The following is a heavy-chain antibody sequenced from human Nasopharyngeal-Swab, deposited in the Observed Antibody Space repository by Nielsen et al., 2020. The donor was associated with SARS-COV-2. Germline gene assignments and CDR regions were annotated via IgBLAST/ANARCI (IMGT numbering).Heavy chain of an antibody. CDR2: IWYDGSNK. Sequence: GESLKISCAASGFTFSSYGMHWVRQAPGKGLEWVAVIWYDGSNKYYADSVKGRFTISRDNSKNTLYLQMNSLRAEDTAVHYCARDFNWGYYYYYYMDVWGKGTTVTVSS. V-gene: IGHV3-33*01. CDR1: GFTFSSYG. CDR3: ARDFNWGYYYYYYMDV. J-gene: IGHJ6*03. D-gene: IGHD7-27*01.